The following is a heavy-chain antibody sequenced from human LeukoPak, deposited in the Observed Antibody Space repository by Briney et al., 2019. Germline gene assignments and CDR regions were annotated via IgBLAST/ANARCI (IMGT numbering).Heavy chain of an antibody. D-gene: IGHD3-10*01. CDR2: IYYSGST. CDR3: ARSITMVRGVMAFTFDY. Sequence: SETLSLTCTVSGGSISSYYWSWIRQHPGKGLEWIGYIYYSGSTYYNPSLKSRVTISVDTSKNQFSLKLSSVTAADTAVYYCARSITMVRGVMAFTFDYWGQGTLVTVSS. V-gene: IGHV4-59*06. CDR1: GGSISSYY. J-gene: IGHJ4*02.